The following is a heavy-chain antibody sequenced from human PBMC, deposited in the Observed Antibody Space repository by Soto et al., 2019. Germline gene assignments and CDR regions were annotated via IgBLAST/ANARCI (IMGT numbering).Heavy chain of an antibody. Sequence: EVQLVESGGGLVQPGGSLRLSCAASGFTFSLYSMSWVRQAPGKGLEWVSSISRSSTGIHYADSVKGRFTISRDDATNSMHRQMNSLRDGDTAVYYCARAVTWGLDVWGQGTTVSISS. J-gene: IGHJ6*02. CDR3: ARAVTWGLDV. CDR2: ISRSSTGI. V-gene: IGHV3-48*02. CDR1: GFTFSLYS. D-gene: IGHD3-10*01.